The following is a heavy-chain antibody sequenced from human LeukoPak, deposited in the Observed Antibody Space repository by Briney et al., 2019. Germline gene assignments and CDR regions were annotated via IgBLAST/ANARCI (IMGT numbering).Heavy chain of an antibody. CDR3: AREPPSTGYYDY. J-gene: IGHJ4*02. CDR1: GGSISSYY. V-gene: IGHV4-4*07. D-gene: IGHD1-1*01. Sequence: SETLSLTCTVSGGSISSYYWSWIRQPAGKGLEWIGRIYTSGSTNYNPSLKSRVTMSVDTSKNQFSLKLTSVTAADTAVYFCAREPPSTGYYDYWGQGTLVTVSS. CDR2: IYTSGST.